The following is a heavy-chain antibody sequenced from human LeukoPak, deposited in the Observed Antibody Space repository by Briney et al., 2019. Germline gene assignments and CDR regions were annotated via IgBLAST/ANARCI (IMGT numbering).Heavy chain of an antibody. CDR3: AREGTTVTHFDY. D-gene: IGHD4-11*01. J-gene: IGHJ4*02. CDR1: GGSISSSSYY. V-gene: IGHV4-39*07. CDR2: IYSSGST. Sequence: SETLSLTCTVSGGSISSSSYYWGWIRQPPGKGLEWIGSIYSSGSTNYNPSLKSRVTISIDTSKNQFSLKLSSVTAADTAVYYCAREGTTVTHFDYWGQGTLVTVSS.